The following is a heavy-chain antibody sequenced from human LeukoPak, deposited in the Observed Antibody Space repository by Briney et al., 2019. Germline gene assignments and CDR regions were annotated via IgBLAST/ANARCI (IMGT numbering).Heavy chain of an antibody. CDR3: ARDPLSGDCYITGFDL. Sequence: NSGGSLRLFCAASGFTFSRYSMNRLRQAPGKGLEWVSSISSSSSYIYYADSVKGRFTISRHNHKNSLYVQMNSMRAEDTAVYYCARDPLSGDCYITGFDLWGQGPLVTVSS. V-gene: IGHV3-21*01. D-gene: IGHD2-21*01. CDR1: GFTFSRYS. CDR2: ISSSSSYI. J-gene: IGHJ4*02.